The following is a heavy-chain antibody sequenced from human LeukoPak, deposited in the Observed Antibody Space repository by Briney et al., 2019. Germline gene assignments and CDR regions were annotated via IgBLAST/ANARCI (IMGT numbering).Heavy chain of an antibody. J-gene: IGHJ4*02. V-gene: IGHV1-8*01. CDR1: GYTFTSYD. D-gene: IGHD5-24*01. CDR3: ARGSMGRGLFFRWLRGYFDY. CDR2: MNPNSGNT. Sequence: ASVKVSCKASGYTFTSYDINWVRQATGQGLEWMGWMNPNSGNTGYAQKFQGRVTMTRNTSISTAYMELSSLRSEDTAMYYCARGSMGRGLFFRWLRGYFDYWGQGTLVTVSS.